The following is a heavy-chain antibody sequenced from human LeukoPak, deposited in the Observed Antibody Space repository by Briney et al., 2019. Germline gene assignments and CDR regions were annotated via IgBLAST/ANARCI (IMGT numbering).Heavy chain of an antibody. Sequence: GGSLRLSCAASGFTFSSYSMNWVRQAPGKGLEWVSVIYSGGSTYYADSVKGRFTIPRDDSKNTLYLQMNSLRGEDTAVYYCARGLGGGYDYYYYYYMDVWGKGTTVTVSS. CDR2: IYSGGST. CDR3: ARGLGGGYDYYYYYYMDV. D-gene: IGHD5-12*01. J-gene: IGHJ6*03. CDR1: GFTFSSYS. V-gene: IGHV3-53*01.